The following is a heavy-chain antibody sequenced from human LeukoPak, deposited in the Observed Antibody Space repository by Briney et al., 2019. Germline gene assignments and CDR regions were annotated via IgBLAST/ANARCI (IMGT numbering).Heavy chain of an antibody. CDR2: IYYSGST. D-gene: IGHD3-22*01. CDR1: GGSISSSSYY. Sequence: SETLSLTCTVSGGSISSSSYYWGWIRQPPGKGLEWIGSIYYSGSTYYNPSLKSRVTISVDTSKNQFSLKLSSVTAADTAVYYCASTYYYDSSGYYWGQGTLVTVSS. CDR3: ASTYYYDSSGYY. V-gene: IGHV4-39*01. J-gene: IGHJ4*02.